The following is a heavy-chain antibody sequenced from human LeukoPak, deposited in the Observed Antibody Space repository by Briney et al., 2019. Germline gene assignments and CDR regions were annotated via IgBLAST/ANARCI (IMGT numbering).Heavy chain of an antibody. CDR2: IYNDGST. CDR3: ARNILFAFDI. CDR1: GLTVSSSY. V-gene: IGHV3-53*01. Sequence: PGGSLRLSCAASGLTVSSSYMSWVRQAPGKGLEWVSIIYNDGSTYYADCMKGRFTISRDNSKNTLYLQVNSLRAEDTAMYYCARNILFAFDIWGQGTMVTVSS. J-gene: IGHJ3*02.